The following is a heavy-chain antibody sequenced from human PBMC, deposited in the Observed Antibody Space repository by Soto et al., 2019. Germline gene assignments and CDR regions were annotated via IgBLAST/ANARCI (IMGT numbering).Heavy chain of an antibody. D-gene: IGHD2-2*01. J-gene: IGHJ6*02. Sequence: QVQLVQSGAEVKKPGASVKVSCKASGYTFTSYGISWVRQAPGQGLEWMGWISAYNGNTNYAQKLQGRVTMTTDTSTSTAYMELRSRRSDDTAVYYCAREVLRNGTSGYYCGMDVWGQGTTVTVSS. CDR1: GYTFTSYG. CDR2: ISAYNGNT. V-gene: IGHV1-18*01. CDR3: AREVLRNGTSGYYCGMDV.